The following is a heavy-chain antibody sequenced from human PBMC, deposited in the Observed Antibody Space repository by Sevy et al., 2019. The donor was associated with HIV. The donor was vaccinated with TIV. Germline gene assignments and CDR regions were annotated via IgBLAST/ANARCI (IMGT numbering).Heavy chain of an antibody. CDR1: GFTFSSYA. D-gene: IGHD3-22*01. J-gene: IGHJ6*03. CDR3: AKGPYDSSGYYPSAPYYYYYYMDV. V-gene: IGHV3-23*01. CDR2: MSGSGGST. Sequence: GGSLRLSCAASGFTFSSYAMSWVRQAPGKGLEWVSAMSGSGGSTYYADSVKGRFTISRDNSKNTLYLQMNSLRAEDTAVDYCAKGPYDSSGYYPSAPYYYYYYMDVWGKGTTVTVSS.